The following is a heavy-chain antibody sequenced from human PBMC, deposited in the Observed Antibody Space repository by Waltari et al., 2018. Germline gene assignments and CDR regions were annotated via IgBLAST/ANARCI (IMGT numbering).Heavy chain of an antibody. J-gene: IGHJ4*02. D-gene: IGHD3-22*01. Sequence: QLQLQESGPGLVKPSETLSLTCTVSGGSISSSSYYWGWIRQPPGKGLEWIGSIYYSGSTYYNPSLNSRCTISVDTSKNQFSLKLSSVTAADTAVYYCASTVYYDSSGWTYYFDYWGQGTLVTVSA. CDR3: ASTVYYDSSGWTYYFDY. V-gene: IGHV4-39*01. CDR1: GGSISSSSYY. CDR2: IYYSGST.